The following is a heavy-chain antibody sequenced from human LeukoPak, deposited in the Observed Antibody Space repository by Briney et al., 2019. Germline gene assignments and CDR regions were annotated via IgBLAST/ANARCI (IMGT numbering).Heavy chain of an antibody. CDR1: GGSFSGYY. D-gene: IGHD5-24*01. CDR2: INHSGST. J-gene: IGHJ4*02. V-gene: IGHV4-34*01. Sequence: SETLSLTCAVYGGSFSGYYWSWIRQPPGEGLEWIGEINHSGSTNYNPSLKSRVTISVDTSKNQFSLKLSSVTAADTAVYYCARARRDGYPSFGYWGQGTLVTVSS. CDR3: ARARRDGYPSFGY.